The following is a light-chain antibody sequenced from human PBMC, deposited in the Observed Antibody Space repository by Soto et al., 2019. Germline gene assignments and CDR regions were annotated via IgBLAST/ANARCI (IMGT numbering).Light chain of an antibody. J-gene: IGLJ1*01. CDR3: SSYTSSSVLV. Sequence: QSVLTQPASVSGSPGQSITISCTGTSSDVGGYNYVSWYQQHPGKAPKLMIYDVSNRPSGVSNRFSGSKSGSTASLTISGLQAEDEADYYCSSYTSSSVLVFGTGTKVTVL. CDR1: SSDVGGYNY. V-gene: IGLV2-14*01. CDR2: DVS.